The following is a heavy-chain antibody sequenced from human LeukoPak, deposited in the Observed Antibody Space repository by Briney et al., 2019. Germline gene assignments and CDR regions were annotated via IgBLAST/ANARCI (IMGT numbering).Heavy chain of an antibody. J-gene: IGHJ4*02. CDR1: GHSFISYW. CDR2: IYPGDSDT. CDR3: ARHGGTTFDPIDY. D-gene: IGHD3-16*01. Sequence: GESLKISCQGPGHSFISYWIARVRQMPGKGLEWMGIIYPGDSDTRYSPSFQGQVTISADKSISTAYLQWSSLKASDTAMYYCARHGGTTFDPIDYWGQGTLVTVSS. V-gene: IGHV5-51*01.